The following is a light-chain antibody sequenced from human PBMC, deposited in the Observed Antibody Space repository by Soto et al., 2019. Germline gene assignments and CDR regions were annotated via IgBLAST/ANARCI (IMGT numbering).Light chain of an antibody. V-gene: IGLV1-51*01. J-gene: IGLJ2*01. Sequence: QSVLTQPPSVSAAPGQKVTISCSGSSSNTGKNYVSWYQQLPGTAPKLLIFDNDKRPSGIPDRFSGSKSGTSATLGITGLQTGDEADYYCGTWDSSLSAVLFGGGTKLTVL. CDR2: DND. CDR3: GTWDSSLSAVL. CDR1: SSNTGKNY.